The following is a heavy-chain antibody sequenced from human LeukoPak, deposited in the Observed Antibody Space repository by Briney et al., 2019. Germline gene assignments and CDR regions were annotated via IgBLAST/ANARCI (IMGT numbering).Heavy chain of an antibody. CDR3: ARKSGWYRDGGFDY. V-gene: IGHV1-8*01. CDR2: MSPNSGNT. D-gene: IGHD6-19*01. Sequence: ASVKVSCKASGYTFTSYDINWVRQATGQGLEWVGWMSPNSGNTGSAQKFQGRVTMTRNTSISTAYMELRSLRSDDTAVYYCARKSGWYRDGGFDYWGQGTLVTVSS. CDR1: GYTFTSYD. J-gene: IGHJ4*02.